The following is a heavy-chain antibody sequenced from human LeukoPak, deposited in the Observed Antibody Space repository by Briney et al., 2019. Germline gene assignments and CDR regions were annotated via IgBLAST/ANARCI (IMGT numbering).Heavy chain of an antibody. D-gene: IGHD3-16*01. J-gene: IGHJ6*02. CDR2: IKQDGSEK. CDR3: ARVWGSPYYYGMDV. Sequence: PGGSLRLSCAASGFTFSSYWMSWVRQAPGKGLEWVANIKQDGSEKYYVDSVKGRFTISRDNAKNSLYLQMNSLRAEDTAVYYCARVWGSPYYYGMDVWGQGITVTVSS. CDR1: GFTFSSYW. V-gene: IGHV3-7*01.